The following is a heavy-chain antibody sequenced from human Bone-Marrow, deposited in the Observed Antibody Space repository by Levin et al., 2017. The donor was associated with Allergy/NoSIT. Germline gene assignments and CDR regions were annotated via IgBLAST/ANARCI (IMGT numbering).Heavy chain of an antibody. D-gene: IGHD5-24*01. V-gene: IGHV4-31*02. J-gene: IGHJ6*03. CDR3: ASNPRTKSANRLGMAFYYYMDV. CDR2: IHYSGSA. Sequence: SETLSLTCTVSGGSVNSANYYWSWIRQHPEKGLEWMGYIHYSGSAFYNPSLKSRVSLSVDTSKNQFSLTLTSVTAADTAVYYCASNPRTKSANRLGMAFYYYMDVWGKGTTVTVSS. CDR1: GGSVNSANYY.